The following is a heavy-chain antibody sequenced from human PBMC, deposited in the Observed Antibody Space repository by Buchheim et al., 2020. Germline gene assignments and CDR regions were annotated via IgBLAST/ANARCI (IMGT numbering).Heavy chain of an antibody. Sequence: EVHLVQSGGGLVQPGGSLRLSCEASGFTFSSAAMTWVRQAPGKGLEWVSSLTISGDFTYYADSVRGRFSISRDTSKNPLYLQMNSLRAEDTAVYYCAKEVRPNDFWGQGTL. CDR3: AKEVRPNDF. V-gene: IGHV3-23*04. J-gene: IGHJ4*02. CDR2: LTISGDFT. CDR1: GFTFSSAA.